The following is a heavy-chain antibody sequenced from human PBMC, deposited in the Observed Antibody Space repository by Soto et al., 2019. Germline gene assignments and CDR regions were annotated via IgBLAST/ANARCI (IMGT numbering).Heavy chain of an antibody. Sequence: QVQLVESGGGVVQPGRSLTLSCAASGFPFTSYAIHWVRQAPGKGLEWVAVISHDGGIKHYADSVKGRFTISRDNSKNTLYLQMNSLRDEDTAVYHCAREHDAFAVWGQGTTVTVAS. D-gene: IGHD1-1*01. J-gene: IGHJ6*02. CDR1: GFPFTSYA. CDR3: AREHDAFAV. CDR2: ISHDGGIK. V-gene: IGHV3-30-3*01.